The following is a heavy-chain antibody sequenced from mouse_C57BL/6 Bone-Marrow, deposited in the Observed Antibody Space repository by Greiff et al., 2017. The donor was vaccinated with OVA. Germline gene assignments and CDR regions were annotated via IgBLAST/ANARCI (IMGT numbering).Heavy chain of an antibody. Sequence: VQLKQSGAELVRPGASVKLSCTASGFNIKDDYMHWVKQRPEQGLEWIGWIDPENGDTEYASKFQGKATITADTSSNTAYLQLSSLTSEDTAVYYCTQIREDAMDYWGQGTSVTVSS. CDR3: TQIREDAMDY. CDR2: IDPENGDT. CDR1: GFNIKDDY. J-gene: IGHJ4*01. V-gene: IGHV14-4*01.